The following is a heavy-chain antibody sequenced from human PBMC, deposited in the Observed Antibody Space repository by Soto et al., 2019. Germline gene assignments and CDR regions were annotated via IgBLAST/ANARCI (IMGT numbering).Heavy chain of an antibody. D-gene: IGHD3-16*01. J-gene: IGHJ5*02. CDR3: ATPRGGANWFDP. Sequence: EVHLVQSGAEVKKPGESLTISCTGSGYSSSGYWINWVRQMPGKGLEWMGMIDPTDSDTRYHPSFQGHVTISADKSTSTAYLPGSSLNTSDTAIYYCATPRGGANWFDPWGRGTLVTVAS. CDR2: IDPTDSDT. CDR1: GYSSSGYW. V-gene: IGHV5-10-1*01.